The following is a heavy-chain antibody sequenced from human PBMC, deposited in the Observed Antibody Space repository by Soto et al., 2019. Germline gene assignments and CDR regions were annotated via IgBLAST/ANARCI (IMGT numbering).Heavy chain of an antibody. V-gene: IGHV3-48*01. D-gene: IGHD3-16*02. Sequence: EVQLVESGGGLVQPGGSLRLSCAASGFTFSSYSMNWVRQAPGKGLEWVSYISSSSSTIYYADSVKGRFTISRDNAKNSLYLQMNSLRAEDTAGYDCARDLELSNYDFFWVERSPQNPYYYYSIDVWGKGTTVTVSS. J-gene: IGHJ6*03. CDR1: GFTFSSYS. CDR3: ARDLELSNYDFFWVERSPQNPYYYYSIDV. CDR2: ISSSSSTI.